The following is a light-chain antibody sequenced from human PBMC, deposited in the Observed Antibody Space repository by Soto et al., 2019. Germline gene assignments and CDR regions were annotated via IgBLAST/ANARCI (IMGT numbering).Light chain of an antibody. CDR2: GAS. CDR3: QQYGRSPGLFT. J-gene: IGKJ3*01. CDR1: QTVSSNY. V-gene: IGKV3-20*01. Sequence: EIVLTQSPGTLSLSPGERATLSCRASQTVSSNYLAWYQQKPGQAPRLLIYGASSRATATPDRFSGSGSGTDFTLTISRLEREDFAVYYCQQYGRSPGLFTFGPGTKVDIK.